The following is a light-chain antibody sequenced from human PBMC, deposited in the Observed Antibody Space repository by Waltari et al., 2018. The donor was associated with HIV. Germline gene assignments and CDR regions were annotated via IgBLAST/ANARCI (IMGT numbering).Light chain of an antibody. CDR2: AAS. J-gene: IGKJ2*01. CDR3: QQLNSYPNT. V-gene: IGKV1-9*01. CDR1: QGISTS. Sequence: DIQLTQSHCFLSASVGDRVTITCRASQGISTSLDGYQQKPGKSPNLLIHAASTLQSGVPSRFSGSGSGTEFTLTISSLQPEDFATYYCQQLNSYPNTFGQGTKLEIK.